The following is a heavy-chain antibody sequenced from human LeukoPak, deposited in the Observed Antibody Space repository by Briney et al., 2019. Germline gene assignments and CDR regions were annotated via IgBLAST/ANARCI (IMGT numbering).Heavy chain of an antibody. Sequence: GGSLRLSCAASGFTFGTYAISWVRQAPGKGLEWVSAIRSSGDRSYYADSVKGRFTISRDNSKDTLYLQMNSLRAEDTAVYFCAREQSGSGGWYTVDYWGQGTLVTVSS. V-gene: IGHV3-23*01. CDR1: GFTFGTYA. CDR3: AREQSGSGGWYTVDY. CDR2: IRSSGDRS. D-gene: IGHD6-19*01. J-gene: IGHJ4*02.